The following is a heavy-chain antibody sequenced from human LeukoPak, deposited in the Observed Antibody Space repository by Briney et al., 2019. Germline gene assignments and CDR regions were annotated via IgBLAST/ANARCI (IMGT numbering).Heavy chain of an antibody. CDR2: IYYSGST. D-gene: IGHD1-1*01. CDR3: ARGVGLTQGGTFDY. CDR1: GGSISSSSYY. Sequence: SETLSLTCTVSGGSISSSSYYWGWIRQPPGKGLDGIGSIYYSGSTYYNPSLKSRIPISVATSQNHWSLKLISVTAADTAVYYCARGVGLTQGGTFDYWGQGTLVTVSS. V-gene: IGHV4-39*02. J-gene: IGHJ4*02.